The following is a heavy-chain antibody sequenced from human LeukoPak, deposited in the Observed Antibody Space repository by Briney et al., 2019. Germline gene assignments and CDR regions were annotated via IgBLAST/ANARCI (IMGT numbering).Heavy chain of an antibody. J-gene: IGHJ3*02. D-gene: IGHD4-17*01. V-gene: IGHV4-59*11. CDR3: ARDLVTVTKGFDI. Sequence: SETLSLTCAVSGDSLSSHYWTWIRQPPGRGLEWTGHISYIGTTNYTPSLRSRVTISIDTSKSRFSLKLSSVTTADTAVYYCARDLVTVTKGFDIWGLGTMVSVSS. CDR2: ISYIGTT. CDR1: GDSLSSHY.